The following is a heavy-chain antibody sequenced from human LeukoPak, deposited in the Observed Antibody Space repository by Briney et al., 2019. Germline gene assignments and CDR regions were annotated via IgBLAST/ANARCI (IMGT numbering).Heavy chain of an antibody. CDR2: ISINVGST. D-gene: IGHD2-15*01. V-gene: IGHV3-23*01. CDR1: GFTFISYA. Sequence: GGALRLSCAASGFTFISYAISWGRQAPGKWPDWVSAISINVGSTYYADSVKGRFTISRDNSKKALYLQMNSLRAEETAVYYCAKDGGRDVVVVAATGRPNYYYGMDVWGQGTTVTVSS. J-gene: IGHJ6*01. CDR3: AKDGGRDVVVVAATGRPNYYYGMDV.